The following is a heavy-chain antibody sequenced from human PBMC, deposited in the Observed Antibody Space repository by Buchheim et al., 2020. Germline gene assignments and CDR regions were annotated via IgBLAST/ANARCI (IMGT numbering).Heavy chain of an antibody. V-gene: IGHV3-30-3*01. J-gene: IGHJ6*02. CDR2: ISYDGSNK. D-gene: IGHD3-3*01. Sequence: QVQLVESGGGVVQPGRSLRLSCAASGFTFSSYAMHWVRQAPGKGLEWVAVISYDGSNKYYADSVKGRFTISRDHSKNTLYLQMNSLRAEDTAVYYCARDALSGYSPGGMDVWGQGTT. CDR3: ARDALSGYSPGGMDV. CDR1: GFTFSSYA.